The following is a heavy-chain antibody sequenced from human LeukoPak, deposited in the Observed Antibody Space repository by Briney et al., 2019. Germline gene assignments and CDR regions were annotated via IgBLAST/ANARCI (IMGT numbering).Heavy chain of an antibody. CDR1: GGTFSSYA. D-gene: IGHD3-22*01. CDR2: IVPIFGIA. CDR3: AREQGYYYDSSGYCFDY. V-gene: IGHV1-69*04. J-gene: IGHJ4*02. Sequence: SVKVSCKASGGTFSSYAISWVRQAPGQGLEWMGRIVPIFGIANYAQKFQGRVTITADKSTSTAYMELSSLRSEDTAVYYCAREQGYYYDSSGYCFDYWGQGTLVTVSS.